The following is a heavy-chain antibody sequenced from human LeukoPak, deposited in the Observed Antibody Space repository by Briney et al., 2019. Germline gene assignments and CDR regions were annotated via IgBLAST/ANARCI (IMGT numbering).Heavy chain of an antibody. CDR1: GFTFSSYW. D-gene: IGHD1-7*01. V-gene: IGHV3-7*01. CDR3: ARHRLELELRGSDTDAFDI. J-gene: IGHJ3*02. Sequence: GGSLRLSCAASGFTFSSYWMSWVRQAPGKGLEWVANIKQDGSEKYYVDSVKGRFTISRDNAKNSLYLQMNSLRAEDTAVYYCARHRLELELRGSDTDAFDIWGQGTMVTVSS. CDR2: IKQDGSEK.